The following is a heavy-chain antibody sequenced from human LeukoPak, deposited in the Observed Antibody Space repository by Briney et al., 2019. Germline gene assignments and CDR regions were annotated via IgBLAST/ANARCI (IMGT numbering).Heavy chain of an antibody. CDR1: GFTFSSYA. CDR3: ARVGDNSGLFDY. CDR2: ISGSGGST. Sequence: PGGSLRLSCAASGFTFSSYAMSWVRQAPGKGLEWVSAISGSGGSTYYADSVKGRFTISRDNSKNTLYLQMNSLRAEDTAVYYCARVGDNSGLFDYWGQGTLVTVSS. D-gene: IGHD3-16*01. J-gene: IGHJ4*02. V-gene: IGHV3-23*01.